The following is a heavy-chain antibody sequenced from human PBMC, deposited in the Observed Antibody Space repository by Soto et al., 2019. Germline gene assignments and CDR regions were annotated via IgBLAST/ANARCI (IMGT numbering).Heavy chain of an antibody. Sequence: SETLSLTCAASGGSISSGGYSWSWIRQPPGKGLEWIGYIYHSGSTYYNPSLKSRVTISVDRSKNQFSLKLSSVTAADTAVYYCARYCGGDCYSPVYYYYYYGMDVWGQGTTVTVS. D-gene: IGHD2-21*02. J-gene: IGHJ6*02. CDR3: ARYCGGDCYSPVYYYYYYGMDV. CDR2: IYHSGST. CDR1: GGSISSGGYS. V-gene: IGHV4-30-2*01.